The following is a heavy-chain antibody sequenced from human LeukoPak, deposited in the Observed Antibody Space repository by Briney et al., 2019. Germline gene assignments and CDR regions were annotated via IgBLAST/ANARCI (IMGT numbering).Heavy chain of an antibody. CDR1: GGSFSGYY. Sequence: SETLSLTCAVYGGSFSGYYWSWIRQPPGKGLEWIGEINHSGSTNYDPSLKSRVTISVDTSKNQFSLKLSSVTAADTAVYYCARDGRRLGSSWYKLDDCGQGTLVTVSS. D-gene: IGHD6-13*01. J-gene: IGHJ4*02. V-gene: IGHV4-34*01. CDR3: ARDGRRLGSSWYKLDD. CDR2: INHSGST.